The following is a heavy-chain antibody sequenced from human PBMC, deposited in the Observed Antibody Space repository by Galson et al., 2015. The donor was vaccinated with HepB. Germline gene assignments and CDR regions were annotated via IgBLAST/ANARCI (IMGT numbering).Heavy chain of an antibody. D-gene: IGHD7-27*01. V-gene: IGHV3-73*01. CDR2: VAGKPQNYET. Sequence: SLRLSCAASGFIFTDSSMHWVRQAPGKGLEWVARVAGKPQNYETAYAAPVTGRFTVSRDDSKNTAYLIITSLQSEDTAVYYCTRLPNWGSKAFDVWGQGTLVSVSS. J-gene: IGHJ3*01. CDR3: TRLPNWGSKAFDV. CDR1: GFIFTDSS.